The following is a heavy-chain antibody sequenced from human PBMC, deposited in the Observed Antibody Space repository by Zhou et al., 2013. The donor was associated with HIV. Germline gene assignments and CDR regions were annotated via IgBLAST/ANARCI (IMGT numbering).Heavy chain of an antibody. D-gene: IGHD3-22*01. CDR3: ARTTLYDRTGSYYGFDY. CDR1: GYTFSNYY. V-gene: IGHV1-46*01. J-gene: IGHJ4*02. Sequence: QVQLVRSGAEVKKPGASVSVSCKAFGYTFSNYYMHWVRQAPGQGLEWMGMINPISRGTVYAQKFQGRVTMTGDTSTTTVYMEMSSLRSEDTAMYYCARTTLYDRTGSYYGFDYWGQGTLVTVSS. CDR2: INPISRGT.